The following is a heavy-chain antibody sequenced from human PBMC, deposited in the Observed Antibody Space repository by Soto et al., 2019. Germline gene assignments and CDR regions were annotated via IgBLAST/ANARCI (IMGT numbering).Heavy chain of an antibody. V-gene: IGHV1-18*01. Sequence: QVQLVQSGAEVKKPGASVKVSCKASGYTFTSYGISWVRQAPGQGLEWMGWISAYNGNTNYAQKLQGRSTETTDTTTSTGYKVLRSRGSAGTAVYYCARGATVETGNLWGQGTPVTGPS. CDR2: ISAYNGNT. CDR3: ARGATVETGNL. D-gene: IGHD4-17*01. J-gene: IGHJ5*02. CDR1: GYTFTSYG.